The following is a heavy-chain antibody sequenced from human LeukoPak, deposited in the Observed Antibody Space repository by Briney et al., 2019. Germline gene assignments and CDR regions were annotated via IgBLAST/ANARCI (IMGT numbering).Heavy chain of an antibody. V-gene: IGHV1-2*02. CDR2: INPNSGGT. CDR3: ARGYCSGGCCYSWFDP. Sequence: ASVKVSCKASGYTFTGYYMHWVRQAPGQGLEWMGWINPNSGGTNYAQKFQGRVTMTRDTSISTAYMELSRLRSDDTAVYYCARGYCSGGCCYSWFDPWGQGTLVTVSS. CDR1: GYTFTGYY. D-gene: IGHD2-15*01. J-gene: IGHJ5*02.